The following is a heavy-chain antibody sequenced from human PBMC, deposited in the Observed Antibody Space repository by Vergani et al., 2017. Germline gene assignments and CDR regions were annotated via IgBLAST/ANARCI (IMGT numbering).Heavy chain of an antibody. V-gene: IGHV5-51*01. CDR3: GGRNCGGDCHAVDI. CDR1: GYSFTSYW. Sequence: EVQLVQSGAGVKKPGESLKISCKGSGYSFTSYWIGWVRQMPGKGLEWMGMIYPGDSDTRYSPSFQGQVTIAADKSISTAYLQWSSLKASETAMYYFGGRNCGGDCHAVDIWGRGIMIAVSS. J-gene: IGHJ3*02. CDR2: IYPGDSDT. D-gene: IGHD2-21*01.